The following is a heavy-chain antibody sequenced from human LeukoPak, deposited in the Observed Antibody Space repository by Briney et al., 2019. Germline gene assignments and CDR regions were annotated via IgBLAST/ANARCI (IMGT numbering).Heavy chain of an antibody. Sequence: ASVKVSCKASGGTFSSYAISWVRQAPGQGLEWMGWISAYNGNTNYAQKLQGRVTMTTDTSASTAYMELRSLRSEDTAVYYCARDPLYCSGGSCYYYYMDVWGKGTTVTVSS. CDR1: GGTFSSYA. J-gene: IGHJ6*03. D-gene: IGHD2-15*01. V-gene: IGHV1-18*01. CDR2: ISAYNGNT. CDR3: ARDPLYCSGGSCYYYYMDV.